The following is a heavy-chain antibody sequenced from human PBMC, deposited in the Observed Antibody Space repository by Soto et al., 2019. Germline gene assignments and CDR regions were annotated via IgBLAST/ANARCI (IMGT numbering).Heavy chain of an antibody. J-gene: IGHJ4*02. Sequence: QVQLVQSGAEVKKPGSSVKVSCKASGGTFSSYAISWVRQAPGQGLEWMGGIIPIFGTANYAQKFQGRVTITADESTSTAYRELSSLRSEDTAVYYCARGPAYGSGSDGYFDYWGQGTLVTVSS. V-gene: IGHV1-69*01. CDR3: ARGPAYGSGSDGYFDY. D-gene: IGHD3-10*01. CDR2: IIPIFGTA. CDR1: GGTFSSYA.